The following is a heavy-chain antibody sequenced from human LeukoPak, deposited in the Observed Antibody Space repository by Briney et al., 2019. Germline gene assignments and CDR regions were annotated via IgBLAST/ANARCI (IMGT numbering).Heavy chain of an antibody. D-gene: IGHD3-3*01. CDR1: GFTFSSYW. Sequence: PGGSLRLSCAASGFTFSSYWMSWVRQAPGKGLEWVANIKQDGSEKYYVDSVKGRLTISRDNAKNSLYLQMNSLRAEDTAVYYCAREEYYDFWSGTYYYYYYMDVWGKGTTVTVSS. J-gene: IGHJ6*03. CDR2: IKQDGSEK. CDR3: AREEYYDFWSGTYYYYYYMDV. V-gene: IGHV3-7*01.